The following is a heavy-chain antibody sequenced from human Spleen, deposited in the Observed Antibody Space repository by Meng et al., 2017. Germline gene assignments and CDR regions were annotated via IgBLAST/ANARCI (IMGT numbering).Heavy chain of an antibody. J-gene: IGHJ4*02. V-gene: IGHV3-23*01. CDR2: ISGSGGST. D-gene: IGHD3-22*01. CDR1: GFTFSSYA. Sequence: GESLKISCAASGFTFSSYAMSWVRQAPGKGLEWVSAISGSGGSTYYADSVKGRFTISRDNSKNTLYLQMNSLRAEDTAVYYCAKTAAYYYDSSGYAIDYWGQGTLGNVSS. CDR3: AKTAAYYYDSSGYAIDY.